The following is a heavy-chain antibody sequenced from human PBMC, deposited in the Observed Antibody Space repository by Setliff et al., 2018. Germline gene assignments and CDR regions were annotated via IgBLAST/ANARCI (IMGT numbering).Heavy chain of an antibody. Sequence: PSETLSLTCTVSGGSISTYYWSWIRQPPGKGLEWIGYIYYSGSTNSNPSLKSRVTISEDMSKNQVSLTLTSVTAADTAVYYCARGPTIVDWFFDLWGRGTLVTVSS. D-gene: IGHD3-22*01. CDR1: GGSISTYY. CDR3: ARGPTIVDWFFDL. V-gene: IGHV4-59*01. CDR2: IYYSGST. J-gene: IGHJ2*01.